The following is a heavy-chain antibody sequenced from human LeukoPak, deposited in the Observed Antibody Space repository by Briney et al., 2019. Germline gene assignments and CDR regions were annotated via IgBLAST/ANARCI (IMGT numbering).Heavy chain of an antibody. CDR3: ARLTRVGYNSYVY. J-gene: IGHJ1*01. CDR1: GFTSSDYW. D-gene: IGHD5-24*01. CDR2: SKNDGSSA. V-gene: IGHV3-74*01. Sequence: GGSLRLSCAVSGFTSSDYWMHWVRQAPGKGLVWVSRSKNDGSSATYADSVKGRFTISRDEAKNTLYLQMNSLRVEDTAVYYCARLTRVGYNSYVYWGQGTLVTVPS.